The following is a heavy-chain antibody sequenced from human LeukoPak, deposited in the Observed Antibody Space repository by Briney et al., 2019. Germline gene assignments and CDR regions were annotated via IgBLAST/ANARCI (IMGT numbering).Heavy chain of an antibody. J-gene: IGHJ6*02. CDR1: GFTFDDYA. V-gene: IGHV3-9*01. CDR3: AKTQRGGYDILTGYSYYYGMDV. CDR2: ISWNSGSI. Sequence: SLRLSCAASGFTFDDYAMHWVRQAPGKGLEWVSGISWNSGSIGYADSVKGRFTISRDNAKNSLYLQMNSLRAEDTALYYCAKTQRGGYDILTGYSYYYGMDVWGQGTTVTVSS. D-gene: IGHD3-9*01.